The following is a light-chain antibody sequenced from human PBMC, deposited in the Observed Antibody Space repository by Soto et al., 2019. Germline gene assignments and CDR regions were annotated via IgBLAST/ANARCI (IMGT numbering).Light chain of an antibody. CDR1: QSVSRN. CDR3: QQHNQWPIT. V-gene: IGKV3D-15*01. Sequence: EIVLTQSPGTLSLSPGERATLSCRASQSVSRNYLVWYQQKPGQAPRLLIYCISTRATGIPARFSGSGSGTEFTLTINSLQSEDSAVYYCQQHNQWPITFGQGTRLEI. CDR2: CIS. J-gene: IGKJ5*01.